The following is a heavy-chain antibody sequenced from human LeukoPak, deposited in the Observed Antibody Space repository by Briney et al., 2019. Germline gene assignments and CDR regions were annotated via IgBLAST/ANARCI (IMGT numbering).Heavy chain of an antibody. CDR3: ARYSYGTYYFDS. V-gene: IGHV4-34*01. D-gene: IGHD5-18*01. J-gene: IGHJ4*02. Sequence: SETLSLTCAVHGGSLSTYYWSWIRQPPGKGLEWMGEINHSGETRYNPSLKSRVTISVDTSKSQFSLKLSSVTAADTAVYFCARYSYGTYYFDSWGQGTLVTVSS. CDR2: INHSGET. CDR1: GGSLSTYY.